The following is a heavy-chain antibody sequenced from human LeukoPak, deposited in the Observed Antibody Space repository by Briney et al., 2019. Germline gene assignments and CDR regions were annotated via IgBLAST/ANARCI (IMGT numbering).Heavy chain of an antibody. V-gene: IGHV4-39*07. J-gene: IGHJ4*02. CDR2: IYYSGST. CDR3: AREEQQLVRYFDY. CDR1: GGSISSSSYY. Sequence: SETLSLTCTVSGGSISSSSYYWGWICQPPGKGLEWIGSIYYSGSTYYNPSLKSRVTISVDTSKNQFSLKLSSVTAADTAVYYCAREEQQLVRYFDYWGQGTLVTVSS. D-gene: IGHD6-13*01.